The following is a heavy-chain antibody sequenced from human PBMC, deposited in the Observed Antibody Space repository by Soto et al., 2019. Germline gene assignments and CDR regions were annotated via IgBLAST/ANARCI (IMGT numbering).Heavy chain of an antibody. CDR1: GYTFTNYN. CDR2: MNPKTGNT. V-gene: IGHV1-8*01. Sequence: QEQLVQSGAEVKKPGAPVKVSCKASGYTFTNYNINWVRQATGQGLEWMGWMNPKTGNTGYAEKFQGRVTMTRNSPINTAVMELSGLRSEDTAVYYCAREAASDPSFYYHYMNVWGKGTTVTVSS. CDR3: AREAASDPSFYYHYMNV. D-gene: IGHD6-25*01. J-gene: IGHJ6*03.